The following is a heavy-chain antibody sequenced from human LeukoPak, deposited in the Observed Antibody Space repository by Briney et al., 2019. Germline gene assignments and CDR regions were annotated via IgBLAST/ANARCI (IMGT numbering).Heavy chain of an antibody. J-gene: IGHJ4*02. CDR1: GFTFSDYY. Sequence: GSLRLSCAASGFTFSDYYMSWIRQAPGKGLEWVAVISYDGSNKYYADSVKGRFTISRDNSKNTLYLQMNSLRAEDTAVYYCARDTMTTVTFLFDYWGQGTLVTVSS. V-gene: IGHV3-30-3*01. D-gene: IGHD4-11*01. CDR3: ARDTMTTVTFLFDY. CDR2: ISYDGSNK.